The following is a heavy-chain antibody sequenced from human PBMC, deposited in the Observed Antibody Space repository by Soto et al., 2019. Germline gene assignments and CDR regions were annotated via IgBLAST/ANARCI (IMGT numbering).Heavy chain of an antibody. V-gene: IGHV4-59*01. CDR1: GGPISSYY. CDR3: ASGDLAVAGTGNLDY. D-gene: IGHD6-19*01. J-gene: IGHJ4*02. Sequence: SETLSLTCTVSGGPISSYYWSWIRQPPGKGLEWIGYIYYSGSTNYNPSLKSRVTISVDTSKNQFSLKLSSVTAADTAVYYCASGDLAVAGTGNLDYWGQGTLVTVS. CDR2: IYYSGST.